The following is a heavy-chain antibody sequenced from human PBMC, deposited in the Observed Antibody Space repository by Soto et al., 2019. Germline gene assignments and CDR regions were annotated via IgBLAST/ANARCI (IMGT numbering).Heavy chain of an antibody. CDR2: ISDDRT. Sequence: EVQLLESGGGLVQPGGSLRLSCAASRFTLADYAMSWFRQAPGGRLEWVSTISDDRTYYPESVKGRFTISRDNSENTLHLQVNSLRAEDKAVYYCAKVVFMGSLPYAFDIWGQGTLVTVSS. J-gene: IGHJ3*02. CDR3: AKVVFMGSLPYAFDI. D-gene: IGHD3-10*01. V-gene: IGHV3-23*01. CDR1: RFTLADYA.